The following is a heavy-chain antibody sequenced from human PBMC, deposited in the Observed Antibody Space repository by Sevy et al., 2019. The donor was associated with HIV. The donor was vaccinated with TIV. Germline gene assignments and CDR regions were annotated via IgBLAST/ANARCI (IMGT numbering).Heavy chain of an antibody. V-gene: IGHV3-7*01. J-gene: IGHJ4*02. CDR1: GFTLNSYW. CDR2: INQDGSVK. CDR3: VRAIAAAGSF. D-gene: IGHD6-13*01. Sequence: GESLKISCAASGFTLNSYWMSWVRQAPGKGLEWVANINQDGSVKYHVDSVKGRFTISRDNARNSLYLRMNSLRAEDTALYYCVRAIAAAGSFWGQGTLVTVSS.